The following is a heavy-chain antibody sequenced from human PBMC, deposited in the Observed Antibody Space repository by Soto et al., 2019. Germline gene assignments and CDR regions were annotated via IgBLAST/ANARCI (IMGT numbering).Heavy chain of an antibody. CDR2: ISGSGNII. D-gene: IGHD2-8*01. CDR1: GVSFGTYA. V-gene: IGHV3-23*01. J-gene: IGHJ3*01. Sequence: GGSLRLSCVASGVSFGTYAMGWVRQAPGKGLEWVSAISGSGNIIYYTDSVRGRFTISRDNFRNTLYLEMNSLRAEDTALYYCAKEGDARLTYDAFDLWGQGTMVTVSS. CDR3: AKEGDARLTYDAFDL.